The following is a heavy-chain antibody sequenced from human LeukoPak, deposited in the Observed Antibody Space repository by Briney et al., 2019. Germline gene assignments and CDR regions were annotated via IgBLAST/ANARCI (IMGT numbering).Heavy chain of an antibody. D-gene: IGHD3-9*01. J-gene: IGHJ1*01. V-gene: IGHV4-61*08. CDR2: IYYSGST. CDR1: GASVSSAGYY. Sequence: SETLSLTCSVSGASVSSAGYYWSWIRQPPGKGLEWIGYIYYSGSTNYNPSLKSRVTMSVDTSKNQFSLKLSSVTAADTAVYYCARDGESYCDILTGYYNPEYFQHWGQGTLVTVSS. CDR3: ARDGESYCDILTGYYNPEYFQH.